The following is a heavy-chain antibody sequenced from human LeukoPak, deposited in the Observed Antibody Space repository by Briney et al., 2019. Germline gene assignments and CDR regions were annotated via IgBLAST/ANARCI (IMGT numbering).Heavy chain of an antibody. J-gene: IGHJ5*02. CDR1: GFTFSSYW. CDR2: IKQDGSEK. CDR3: ARDRRVGATGGVNWFDP. Sequence: PGGSLRLSCAASGFTFSSYWMSWVRQAPGKGLEWVANIKQDGSEKYYVDSVKGRFTISRDNAKNSLYLQMNSLRVEDTAVYYCARDRRVGATGGVNWFDPWGQGTLVTVSS. V-gene: IGHV3-7*01. D-gene: IGHD1-26*01.